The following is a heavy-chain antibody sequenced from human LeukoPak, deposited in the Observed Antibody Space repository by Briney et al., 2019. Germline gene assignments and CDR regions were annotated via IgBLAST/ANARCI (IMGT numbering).Heavy chain of an antibody. V-gene: IGHV4-31*03. CDR3: ARVAKLVPYSYYDSSGLVDY. CDR2: IYYTGTT. J-gene: IGHJ4*02. Sequence: SETLSLTCTVSGGSINIGGYYWSWIRQHPGKGLEWVGYIYYTGTTYYNASLKSRLTMSVDTSENQFSLKLSSVTAADTAVYYCARVAKLVPYSYYDSSGLVDYWGQGTLVTVSS. CDR1: GGSINIGGYY. D-gene: IGHD3-22*01.